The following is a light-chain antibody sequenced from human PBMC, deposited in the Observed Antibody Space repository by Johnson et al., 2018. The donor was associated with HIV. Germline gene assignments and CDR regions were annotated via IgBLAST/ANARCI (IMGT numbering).Light chain of an antibody. CDR1: SSDMGNYA. V-gene: IGLV1-51*02. CDR3: ASWDRSLSPYV. CDR2: ENN. Sequence: QSVLTQAPSVSAAPGQKVTISCSGSSSDMGNYAVSWYQQLPGTAPKLLIYENNKRPSGIPDRFSGSKSGTSATLDITGLQTGDEADYYCASWDRSLSPYVFVTGTNVTVL. J-gene: IGLJ1*01.